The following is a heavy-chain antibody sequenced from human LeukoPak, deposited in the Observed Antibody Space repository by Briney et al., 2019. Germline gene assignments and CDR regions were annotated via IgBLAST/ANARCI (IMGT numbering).Heavy chain of an antibody. J-gene: IGHJ6*03. D-gene: IGHD2-15*01. CDR3: ARVLRYCSGGNCYSGGLGYMDV. V-gene: IGHV3-7*03. CDR1: GLSFRSSW. Sequence: GGSLRLSCAVSGLSFRSSWMSWVRQTPEKGLEWVANMSPDGTEKYYVDSVKGRFTISRDNAKNSLFLQMNSLRAEDTAVYYCARVLRYCSGGNCYSGGLGYMDVWGKGTTVTISS. CDR2: MSPDGTEK.